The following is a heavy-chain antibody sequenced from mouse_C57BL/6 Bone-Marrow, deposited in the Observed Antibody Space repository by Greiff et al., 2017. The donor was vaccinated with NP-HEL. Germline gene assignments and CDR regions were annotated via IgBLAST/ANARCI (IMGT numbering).Heavy chain of an antibody. CDR1: GYTFTDHT. V-gene: IGHV1-78*01. D-gene: IGHD1-1*01. J-gene: IGHJ3*01. CDR3: ARSFYYGSSSAWFAY. Sequence: QVQLQQSDAELVKPGASVKISCKVSGYTFTDHTIHWMKQRPEQGLEWIGYIYPRDGSTKYNEKFKGKATLTADKSSSTAYMQLNSLTSEDSAVYFGARSFYYGSSSAWFAYWGQGTLVTVSA. CDR2: IYPRDGST.